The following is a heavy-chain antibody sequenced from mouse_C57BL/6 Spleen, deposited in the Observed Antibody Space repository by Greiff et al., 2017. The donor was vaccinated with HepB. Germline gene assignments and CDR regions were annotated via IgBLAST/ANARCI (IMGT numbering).Heavy chain of an antibody. V-gene: IGHV5-16*01. CDR2: INYDGSST. CDR3: ARDRTTVVNWYFDV. CDR1: GFTFSDYY. Sequence: DVQLQESEGGLVQPGSSMKLSCTASGFTFSDYYMAWVRQVPEKGLEWVANINYDGSSTYYLDSLKSRFIISRDNAKNILYLQMSSLKSEDTATYYCARDRTTVVNWYFDVWGTGTTVTVSS. D-gene: IGHD1-1*01. J-gene: IGHJ1*03.